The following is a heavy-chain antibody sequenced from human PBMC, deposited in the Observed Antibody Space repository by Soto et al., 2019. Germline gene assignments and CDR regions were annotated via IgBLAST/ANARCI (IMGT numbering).Heavy chain of an antibody. D-gene: IGHD2-2*01. Sequence: ALVKVSCKASGYTFTSYDINWVRQATGQGLEWMGWMNPNSGNTGYAQKFQGRVTMTRNTSISTAYMELSSLRSEDTAVYYCARGRVGKYQLLFGFNNWFDPWGQGTLVTVSS. V-gene: IGHV1-8*01. CDR1: GYTFTSYD. J-gene: IGHJ5*02. CDR2: MNPNSGNT. CDR3: ARGRVGKYQLLFGFNNWFDP.